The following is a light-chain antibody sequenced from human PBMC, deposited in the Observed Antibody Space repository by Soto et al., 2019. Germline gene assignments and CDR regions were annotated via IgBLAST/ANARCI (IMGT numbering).Light chain of an antibody. V-gene: IGKV3-20*01. CDR1: QSVSTGY. J-gene: IGKJ1*01. CDR2: GTS. CDR3: QQYGSSPWT. Sequence: ETVLTQSPGTLSLSPGERATLSCRASQSVSTGYLAWYQHKPGQTPRLLIYGTSSRATGIPDRFSGSGSGTDFTLVITRLEPEDSAVYYCQQYGSSPWTFGQGTKVEIK.